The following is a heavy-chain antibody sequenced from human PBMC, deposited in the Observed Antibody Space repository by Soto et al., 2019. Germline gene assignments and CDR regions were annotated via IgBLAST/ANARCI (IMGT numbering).Heavy chain of an antibody. V-gene: IGHV3-23*01. CDR3: AKLGSSSWSPHYYFDY. CDR1: GFTFNNYA. CDR2: ITDSGDDT. D-gene: IGHD2-2*01. Sequence: GGSLRLSCAASGFTFNNYAMGWVRQAPGKGLEWFSAITDSGDDTYYIDSVKGRFTISRDNSKSTLYLQMNSLRAEDTAIYYCAKLGSSSWSPHYYFDYWGQGTLVTVSS. J-gene: IGHJ4*02.